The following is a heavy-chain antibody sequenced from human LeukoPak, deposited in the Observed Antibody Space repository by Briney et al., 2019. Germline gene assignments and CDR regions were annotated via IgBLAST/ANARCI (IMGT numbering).Heavy chain of an antibody. Sequence: PGGSLGLSCAASGFTFDDYAMHWVRQAPGKGLEWVSGISWNSGSIGYADSVKGRFTISRDNAKNSLYLQMNSLRAEDTALYYCATEVVPAASAGASDIWGQGTMVTVSS. J-gene: IGHJ3*02. CDR3: ATEVVPAASAGASDI. CDR1: GFTFDDYA. D-gene: IGHD2-2*01. V-gene: IGHV3-9*01. CDR2: ISWNSGSI.